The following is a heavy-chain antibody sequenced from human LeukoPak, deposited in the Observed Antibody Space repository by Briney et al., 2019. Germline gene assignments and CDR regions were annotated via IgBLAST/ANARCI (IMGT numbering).Heavy chain of an antibody. CDR1: GGSISSGNYY. D-gene: IGHD2-21*02. J-gene: IGHJ4*02. V-gene: IGHV4-39*07. CDR2: IHNSGST. CDR3: ARDLGVVTAIPF. Sequence: SETLSLTCTVSGGSISSGNYYWGWIRQPPGKGLEWIGNIHNSGSTNYNPSLKSRVTISVDTSKNQFSLKLSSVTAADTAVYYCARDLGVVTAIPFWGQGTLVTVSS.